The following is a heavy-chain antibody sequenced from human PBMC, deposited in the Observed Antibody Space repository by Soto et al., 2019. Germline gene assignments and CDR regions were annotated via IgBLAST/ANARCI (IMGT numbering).Heavy chain of an antibody. D-gene: IGHD5-12*01. CDR3: ARGNHRWLQLWYFDL. J-gene: IGHJ2*01. V-gene: IGHV1-46*01. CDR1: GYTFSSYY. CDR2: INPSGGYT. Sequence: ASVKVSCKASGYTFSSYYMNWVRQAPGQGLEWLGIINPSGGYTTYAQRFLGRVTMTSDTSTSTVYMELGSLRSEDTALYYCARGNHRWLQLWYFDLWGRGTLVTVS.